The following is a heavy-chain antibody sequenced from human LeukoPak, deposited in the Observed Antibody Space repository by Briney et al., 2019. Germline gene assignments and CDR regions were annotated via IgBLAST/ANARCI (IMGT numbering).Heavy chain of an antibody. D-gene: IGHD6-13*01. CDR2: IYSNSAT. CDR3: ARMAGSSWFGY. J-gene: IGHJ4*02. CDR1: GFTVSSTY. V-gene: IGHV3-66*01. Sequence: SGGSLRLSCAASGFTVSSTYMSCIRQAPGKGLEWVSIIYSNSATYYADSVKGRFPISRDNSKNTLYLQMNSLSAEDTAVYYCARMAGSSWFGYWGQGTLVTVSS.